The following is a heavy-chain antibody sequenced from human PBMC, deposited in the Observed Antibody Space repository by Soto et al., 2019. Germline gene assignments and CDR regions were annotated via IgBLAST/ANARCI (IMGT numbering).Heavy chain of an antibody. Sequence: PGGSLGLACAACGSTVRFWAMNGVRQAPGKGLEWVSSTRGSGGDTYYADSVRGRFTISRDNSKNTLYLQMNSLRVEDTAVYYCVKGHSHSYYYFDYWGQGTLVTVSS. CDR3: VKGHSHSYYYFDY. J-gene: IGHJ4*02. D-gene: IGHD1-26*01. V-gene: IGHV3-23*01. CDR2: TRGSGGDT. CDR1: GSTVRFWA.